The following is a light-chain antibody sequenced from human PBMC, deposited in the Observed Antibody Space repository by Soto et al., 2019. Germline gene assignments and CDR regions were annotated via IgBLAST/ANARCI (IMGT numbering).Light chain of an antibody. V-gene: IGKV3-11*01. Sequence: EIVLTQSPATLSLSPGGRATLSCRASQSVSSYLAWYQQKPGQAPRLLIYDASNRATGIPARFSGSGSGTDFTLTISSLEPEDFAVYYCQQRSNWPSFGQGTRLEI. CDR2: DAS. CDR3: QQRSNWPS. CDR1: QSVSSY. J-gene: IGKJ5*01.